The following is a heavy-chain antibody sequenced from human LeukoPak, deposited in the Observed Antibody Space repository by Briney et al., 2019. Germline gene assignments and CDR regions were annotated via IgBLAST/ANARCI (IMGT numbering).Heavy chain of an antibody. J-gene: IGHJ4*02. CDR3: AGGPSYYYDSSGYSM. CDR1: GGTFSSYA. Sequence: GSSVKVSCKASGGTFSSYAISWVRQAPGQGLEWMGGIIPIFGTANYAQKFQGRVTITADESTSTAYMELSSLRSEDTAVYYCAGGPSYYYDSSGYSMWGQGTLVTVSS. V-gene: IGHV1-69*01. D-gene: IGHD3-22*01. CDR2: IIPIFGTA.